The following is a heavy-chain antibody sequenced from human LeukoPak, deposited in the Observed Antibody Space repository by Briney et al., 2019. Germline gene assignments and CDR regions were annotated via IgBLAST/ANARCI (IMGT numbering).Heavy chain of an antibody. D-gene: IGHD3-22*01. V-gene: IGHV3-11*01. Sequence: GGSLRLSCAASGFTFSDYYMSWIRQAPGKGLDWVSYISSSAGTISYTDSVKGRFTISRDNAKNSLYLQMNSLRAEDTAVYYCARGRGYYYDKISYGMDVWGQGTTVTVSS. J-gene: IGHJ6*02. CDR2: ISSSAGTI. CDR3: ARGRGYYYDKISYGMDV. CDR1: GFTFSDYY.